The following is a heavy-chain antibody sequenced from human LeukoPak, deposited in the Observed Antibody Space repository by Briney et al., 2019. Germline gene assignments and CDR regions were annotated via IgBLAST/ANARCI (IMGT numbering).Heavy chain of an antibody. CDR2: ISDNGGST. CDR3: YISGWTEDVDN. D-gene: IGHD6-19*01. J-gene: IGHJ4*02. Sequence: GGSLRLSCSASGVTFSSHAMHWVRQAPGKGLEYVSGISDNGGSTFYADSVKGRFTISRDNSKNTLYLQMSSLRGEDTAVYYCYISGWTEDVDNWGQGTLVTVSS. CDR1: GVTFSSHA. V-gene: IGHV3-64D*06.